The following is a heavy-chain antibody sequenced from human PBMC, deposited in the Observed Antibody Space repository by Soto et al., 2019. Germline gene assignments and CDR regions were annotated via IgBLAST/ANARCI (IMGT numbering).Heavy chain of an antibody. CDR2: ISYDGSNK. V-gene: IGHV3-30*18. D-gene: IGHD3-10*01. J-gene: IGHJ3*02. CDR3: AKEMLWFGGSDAFDI. CDR1: GFTFSSYG. Sequence: GGSLRLSCAASGFTFSSYGMRWVRQAPGKGLEWVAVISYDGSNKYYADSVKGRFTISRDNSKNTLYLQMNSLRAEDTAVYYCAKEMLWFGGSDAFDIWGQGTMVTVSS.